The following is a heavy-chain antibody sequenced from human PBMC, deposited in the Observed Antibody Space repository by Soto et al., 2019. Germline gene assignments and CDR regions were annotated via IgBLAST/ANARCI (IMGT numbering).Heavy chain of an antibody. CDR2: INAGNGNT. CDR3: ARERGIAARRWWFDP. J-gene: IGHJ5*02. CDR1: GYTFTSYA. Sequence: ASVKVSCKASGYTFTSYAMHWVRQAPGQRLEWMGWINAGNGNTKYSQKFQGRVTITRDTSASTAYMELSSLRSEDTAVYYCARERGIAARRWWFDPWGQGTLVTVSS. D-gene: IGHD6-6*01. V-gene: IGHV1-3*01.